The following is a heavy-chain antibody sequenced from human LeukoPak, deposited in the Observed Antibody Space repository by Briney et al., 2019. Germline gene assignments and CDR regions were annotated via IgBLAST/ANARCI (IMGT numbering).Heavy chain of an antibody. V-gene: IGHV3-7*01. CDR2: IKKDGSEK. Sequence: GGSLRLSCAASGLTFSSYWMSWVSQAPGKGLEWVANIKKDGSEKYYVDSVKGRFTISRDNAKNSLYLQMNSLRVEDTAVYYCARKDFWSGYFDYWGQGTLVTVSS. CDR1: GLTFSSYW. D-gene: IGHD3-3*01. CDR3: ARKDFWSGYFDY. J-gene: IGHJ4*02.